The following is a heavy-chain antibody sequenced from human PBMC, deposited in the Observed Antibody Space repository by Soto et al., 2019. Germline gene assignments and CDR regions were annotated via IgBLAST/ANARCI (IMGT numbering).Heavy chain of an antibody. CDR3: ARLEGLATISYYFDF. V-gene: IGHV4-39*01. D-gene: IGHD3-9*01. CDR1: DDSINSDKYY. Sequence: PSETLSLTCSVSDDSINSDKYYWGWIRQPPGKGLEWVGSIYYRGNAYYNPSLQTRVTISLDKSKSQFSLKLNSVTAADPAVYFCARLEGLATISYYFDFWGPGALVTVSS. J-gene: IGHJ4*02. CDR2: IYYRGNA.